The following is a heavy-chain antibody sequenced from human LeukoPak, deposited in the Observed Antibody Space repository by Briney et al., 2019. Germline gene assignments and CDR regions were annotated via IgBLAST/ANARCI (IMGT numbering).Heavy chain of an antibody. CDR3: ARVSSPLLYYFDY. D-gene: IGHD6-6*01. CDR1: GGAFSSYA. Sequence: ASVKVSCKASGGAFSSYAISWVRQAPGQGLEWMGRIIPILGIANYAQKFQGRVTITRDTSASTAYMELSSLRSEDTAVYYCARVSSPLLYYFDYWGQGTLVTVSS. V-gene: IGHV1-69*04. J-gene: IGHJ4*02. CDR2: IIPILGIA.